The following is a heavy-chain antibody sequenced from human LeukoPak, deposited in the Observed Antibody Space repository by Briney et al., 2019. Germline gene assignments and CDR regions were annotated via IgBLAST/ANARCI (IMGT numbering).Heavy chain of an antibody. CDR1: GGSISSYY. V-gene: IGHV4-59*01. D-gene: IGHD2-2*01. CDR2: IYYSGST. Sequence: SETLSLTCTVSGGSISSYYWSWIRQPAGKGLEWIGYIYYSGSTNYNPSLKSRVTISVDTSKNQFSLKLSSVTAADTAVYYCARAESPYQLLLFDYWGQGTLVTVSS. CDR3: ARAESPYQLLLFDY. J-gene: IGHJ4*02.